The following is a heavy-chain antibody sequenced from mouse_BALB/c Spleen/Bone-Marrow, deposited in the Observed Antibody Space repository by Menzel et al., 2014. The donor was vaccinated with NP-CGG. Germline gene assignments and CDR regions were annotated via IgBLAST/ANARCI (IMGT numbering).Heavy chain of an antibody. D-gene: IGHD2-4*01. V-gene: IGHV5-6-4*01. CDR1: GFIFSSYS. CDR3: SKDGGYDYSYYFDY. CDR2: ISSGGHYT. Sequence: EVQGVESGGGLVKPGGSLKLSCAASGFIFSSYSMSWVRQTPEKRLEWVATISSGGHYTYYPDSVKGRFTISRDNAKNTLYLQMSSLKSEDTAMYYCSKDGGYDYSYYFDYWGQGTTLTVSS. J-gene: IGHJ2*01.